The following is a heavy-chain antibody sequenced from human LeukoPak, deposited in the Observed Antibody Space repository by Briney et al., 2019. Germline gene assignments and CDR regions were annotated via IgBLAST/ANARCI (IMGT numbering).Heavy chain of an antibody. CDR2: INPNSGGT. CDR1: GYTFTGYY. J-gene: IGHJ6*03. V-gene: IGHV1-2*02. Sequence: ASVKVSCKASGYTFTGYYIHWVRQAPGQGLEWMGWINPNSGGTNYAQKFQGRVTMTRDTSISTAYMELSGLRSDDTAVYYCARVPARYYYYYMDVWGKGTTVTVSS. CDR3: ARVPARYYYYYMDV.